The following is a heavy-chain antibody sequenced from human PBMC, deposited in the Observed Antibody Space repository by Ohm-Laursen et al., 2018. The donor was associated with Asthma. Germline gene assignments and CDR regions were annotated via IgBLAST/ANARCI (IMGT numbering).Heavy chain of an antibody. CDR1: RFTFSSYA. V-gene: IGHV3-23*01. J-gene: IGHJ4*02. D-gene: IGHD5-18*01. CDR2: ISATSGSI. Sequence: SLRLSCAAPRFTFSSYAMSWVRQAPGKGLEWVSSISATSGSIYYADSVKGRFTISRDNSKNTLDLQMNSLGAEDTAVYYCAKDGGFNYGYGFHYWGQGTLVTVSS. CDR3: AKDGGFNYGYGFHY.